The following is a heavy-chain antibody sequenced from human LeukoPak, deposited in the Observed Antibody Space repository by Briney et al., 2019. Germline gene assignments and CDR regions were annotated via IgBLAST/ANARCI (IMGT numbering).Heavy chain of an antibody. V-gene: IGHV3-74*01. CDR3: ANLGSAGCRRITSCSAYMDV. CDR2: INSDGSST. D-gene: IGHD2-2*01. CDR1: GFTFSSYW. J-gene: IGHJ6*03. Sequence: AGGSLRLSCAASGFTFSSYWMHWVRQAPGKGLVWVSRINSDGSSTSYADSVKGRFTISRDNAKNSLYLQMNSLRDEDTALYYCANLGSAGCRRITSCSAYMDVWGKGTTVTVSS.